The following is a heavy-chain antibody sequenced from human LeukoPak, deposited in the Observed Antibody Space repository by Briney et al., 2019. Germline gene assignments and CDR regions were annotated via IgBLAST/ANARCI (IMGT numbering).Heavy chain of an antibody. D-gene: IGHD5-24*01. J-gene: IGHJ3*02. V-gene: IGHV1-69*05. CDR2: IIPIFGTA. CDR3: ARGKISGMAPTPALSDAFDI. CDR1: GGTFSSYA. Sequence: SVKVSCKASGGTFSSYAISWVRQAPGQGLEWMGGIIPIFGTANYAQKFQGRVTITTDESTSTAYMELSSLRSEDTAVYYCARGKISGMAPTPALSDAFDIWGQGTMVTVSS.